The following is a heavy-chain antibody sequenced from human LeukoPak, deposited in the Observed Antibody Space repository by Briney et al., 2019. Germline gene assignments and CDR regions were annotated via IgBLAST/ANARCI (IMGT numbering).Heavy chain of an antibody. CDR1: GYTFTTYD. CDR2: MNPNSGNT. D-gene: IGHD4-23*01. V-gene: IGHV1-8*01. Sequence: GASVKVSCKASGYTFTTYDINWVRQATGQGLEWMGWMNPNSGNTVYAQKFQGRVTMTRNTSISTAYMELSSLRSEDTAVYYCARGPNKSDGGNSGSAWFDPWGQGTLVTVSS. J-gene: IGHJ5*02. CDR3: ARGPNKSDGGNSGSAWFDP.